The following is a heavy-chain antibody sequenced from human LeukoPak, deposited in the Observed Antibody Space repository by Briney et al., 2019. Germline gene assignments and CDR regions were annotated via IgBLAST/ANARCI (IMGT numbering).Heavy chain of an antibody. CDR3: ARPIVVVPLRAFDI. Sequence: NPSQTLSLTCTVSGGSISSGGYYWSWIRQPPGKGLEWIGYIYHSGSTNYNPSLKSRVTISVDTSKNQFSLKLSSVTAADTAVYYCARPIVVVPLRAFDIWGQGTTVIVSS. V-gene: IGHV4-30-2*01. CDR1: GGSISSGGYY. J-gene: IGHJ3*02. CDR2: IYHSGST. D-gene: IGHD2-21*01.